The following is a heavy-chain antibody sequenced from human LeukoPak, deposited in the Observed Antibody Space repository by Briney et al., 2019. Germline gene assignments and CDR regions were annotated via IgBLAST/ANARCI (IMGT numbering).Heavy chain of an antibody. Sequence: SETLSLTCIVSGDSISRGSYYWGWIRQAPGKGLEWIGNIYHSGRAYYTPSLQSRATISVDTPKHRFFLRVTSVTAADTAVYYCARDGSDNWGLFDSWGQGTLLTVSS. V-gene: IGHV4-39*07. CDR3: ARDGSDNWGLFDS. J-gene: IGHJ4*02. CDR2: IYHSGRA. CDR1: GDSISRGSYY. D-gene: IGHD1-1*01.